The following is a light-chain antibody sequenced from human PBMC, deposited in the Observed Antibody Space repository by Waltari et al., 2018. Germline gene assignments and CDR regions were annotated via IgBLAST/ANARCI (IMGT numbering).Light chain of an antibody. V-gene: IGLV2-14*03. J-gene: IGLJ2*01. Sequence: QSALTQPASVSGSPGQSITISCSETSGDINNFKYVSWYQQQSGKAPRVLIYDVSNRPSGVSTRFSGSNAGNTASLTISGLQPEDDADYYCSSYTSNNNKLFGGGTRLTVL. CDR2: DVS. CDR1: SGDINNFKY. CDR3: SSYTSNNNKL.